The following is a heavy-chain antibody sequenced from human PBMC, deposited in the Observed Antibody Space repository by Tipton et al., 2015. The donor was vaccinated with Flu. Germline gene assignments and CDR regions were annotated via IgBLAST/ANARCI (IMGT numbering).Heavy chain of an antibody. Sequence: SLRLSCAASGFTFSSYAMSWVRQAPGKGLEWVSAISGSGGSTYYADSVKGRFTISRDNSKNTLYLQMNSLRAEDTAVYYCAKDSEFPDYDILTGYPPWSTGMDVWGQGTTVTVSS. V-gene: IGHV3-23*01. J-gene: IGHJ6*02. CDR1: GFTFSSYA. D-gene: IGHD3-9*01. CDR3: AKDSEFPDYDILTGYPPWSTGMDV. CDR2: ISGSGGST.